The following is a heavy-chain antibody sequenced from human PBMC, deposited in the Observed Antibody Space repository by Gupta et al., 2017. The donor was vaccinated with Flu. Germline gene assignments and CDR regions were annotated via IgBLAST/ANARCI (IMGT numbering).Heavy chain of an antibody. Sequence: EVQLVEAGGGLVQPGWSLRLYCTASGFTFGDYDMSWARPAPGKGLEWVGFIRSKAYGGTTEYAASVKGRFTISRDDSKSIAYLQMNSLKTEDTAVYYCTRDIVVVPAAQIFDYWGQGTLVTGSS. CDR3: TRDIVVVPAAQIFDY. D-gene: IGHD2-2*01. CDR1: GFTFGDYD. J-gene: IGHJ4*02. V-gene: IGHV3-49*04. CDR2: IRSKAYGGTT.